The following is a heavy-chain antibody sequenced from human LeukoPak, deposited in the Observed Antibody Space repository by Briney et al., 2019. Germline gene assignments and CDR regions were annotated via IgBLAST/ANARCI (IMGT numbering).Heavy chain of an antibody. CDR2: IRSNGDTT. CDR3: AKGQELDDGVFDS. CDR1: GFTFSSLA. V-gene: IGHV3-23*01. D-gene: IGHD1-1*01. Sequence: PGGSLRLSCTASGFTFSSLAMTWVRQAPGKGLEWVSTIRSNGDTTYNADSVKDRFTISRDNSKNTLYLELNSLRVEDTATFYCAKGQELDDGVFDSWGQGTMVTVSS. J-gene: IGHJ4*02.